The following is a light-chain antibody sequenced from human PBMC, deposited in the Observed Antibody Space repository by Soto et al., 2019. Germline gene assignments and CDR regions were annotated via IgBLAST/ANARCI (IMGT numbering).Light chain of an antibody. CDR2: DAS. V-gene: IGKV3-11*01. CDR1: QSVRSY. CDR3: QQRNNLFT. J-gene: IGKJ3*01. Sequence: EIVLTQSPATLSLSPGERATLSCRASQSVRSYLAWYQQKPCQAPRLLIYDASSRDPGITDRFSGSVSGTHFTLTISSLEAVQCAVYYCQQRNNLFTLGPRTKVDIK.